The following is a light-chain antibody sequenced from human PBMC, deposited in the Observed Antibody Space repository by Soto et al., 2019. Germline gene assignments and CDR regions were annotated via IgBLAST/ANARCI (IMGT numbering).Light chain of an antibody. Sequence: EIVLTQSPATLSLSPGERATLSCRASQSVSSYLAWYQQKPGQAPMLLIYDSSNRATGIPARFSGSGSGTDFTLTISSLEPEDFAVYYCQQRSNWRPYTFGQGTKLEIK. CDR1: QSVSSY. CDR3: QQRSNWRPYT. V-gene: IGKV3-11*01. J-gene: IGKJ2*01. CDR2: DSS.